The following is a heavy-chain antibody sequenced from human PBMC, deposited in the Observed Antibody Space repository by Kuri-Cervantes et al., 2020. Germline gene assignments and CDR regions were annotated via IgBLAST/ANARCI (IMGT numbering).Heavy chain of an antibody. V-gene: IGHV4-4*02. J-gene: IGHJ2*01. D-gene: IGHD4-23*01. CDR1: GGSISSSNW. CDR2: IYHSGST. Sequence: SETLSLTCAVSGGSISSSNWWSWVRQPPGKGLKWIGEIYHSGSTNYNPSLKSRVTISVDKSKNQFSLKLTSVTAADTAIYYCARDNHYGGNKEDWYLDVWGRGTLVTVSS. CDR3: ARDNHYGGNKEDWYLDV.